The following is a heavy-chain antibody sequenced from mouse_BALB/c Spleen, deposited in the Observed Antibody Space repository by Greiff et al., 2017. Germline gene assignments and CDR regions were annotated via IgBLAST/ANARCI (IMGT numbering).Heavy chain of an antibody. CDR2: INSNGGST. CDR3: ARQGPFYFDY. Sequence: EVMLVESGGGLVKLGGSLKLSCAASGFTFSSYYMSWVRQPPEKRLELVAAINSNGGSTYYPDTVKGRFTISRDNAKNTLYLQMSSLKSEDTALYYCARQGPFYFDYWGQGTTLTVSS. CDR1: GFTFSSYY. V-gene: IGHV5-6-2*01. J-gene: IGHJ2*01.